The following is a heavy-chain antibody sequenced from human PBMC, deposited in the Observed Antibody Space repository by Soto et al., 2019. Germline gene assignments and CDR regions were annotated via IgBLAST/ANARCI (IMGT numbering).Heavy chain of an antibody. Sequence: EVQLVQAGAEVKKPGESLKISCKGSGYSFSAYWIGWARQMPGKGLEWLGIIYPADSDTRYSPSFQGQVTISVDKSISTAYLQWSSLKASDSAMYYCARQSITTSGIFDYWGQGTLVTVSS. CDR2: IYPADSDT. CDR1: GYSFSAYW. J-gene: IGHJ4*02. D-gene: IGHD6-13*01. CDR3: ARQSITTSGIFDY. V-gene: IGHV5-51*01.